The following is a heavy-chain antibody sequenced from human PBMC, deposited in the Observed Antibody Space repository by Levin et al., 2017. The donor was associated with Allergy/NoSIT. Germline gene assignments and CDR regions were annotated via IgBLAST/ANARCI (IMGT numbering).Heavy chain of an antibody. D-gene: IGHD2-8*01. CDR2: ISNSGADT. V-gene: IGHV3-23*01. J-gene: IGHJ4*01. Sequence: GGSLRLSCAASGFTFSNYGMNWVRQAPGKGLEWVSAISNSGADTFFADSVKGRFTISRDNSQSTLFLQMNSLRAEDTALYYCAKEMGHAKPFDFWGHGTLVTVSS. CDR3: AKEMGHAKPFDF. CDR1: GFTFSNYG.